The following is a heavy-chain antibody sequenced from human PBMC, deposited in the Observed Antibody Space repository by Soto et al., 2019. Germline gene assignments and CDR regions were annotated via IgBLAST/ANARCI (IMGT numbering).Heavy chain of an antibody. CDR2: ILNDGSNR. V-gene: IGHV3-33*01. CDR3: ARDDEYSGNGMDV. Sequence: QVQLVESGGGVVQPGRSLRLSCAASEFTFSNYGMHWVRHAPGKWLEWVAVILNDGSNRYHAESVKDRFTISRDNSKNTPYLQMTSLRVEGTAVYCCARDDEYSGNGMDVWGQGNTVTVS. CDR1: EFTFSNYG. J-gene: IGHJ6*02. D-gene: IGHD3-10*01.